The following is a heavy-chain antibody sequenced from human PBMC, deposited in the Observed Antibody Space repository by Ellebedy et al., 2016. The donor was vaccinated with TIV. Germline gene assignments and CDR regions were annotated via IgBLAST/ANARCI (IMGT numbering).Heavy chain of an antibody. J-gene: IGHJ3*02. CDR1: GFTFSSYW. CDR2: INQDGSEK. CDR3: ATDGSYGDYLSPTHAFVI. D-gene: IGHD4-17*01. V-gene: IGHV3-7*01. Sequence: GGSLRLSCAASGFTFSSYWMTWVRQAPGKGLEWVANINQDGSEKFYVDSVNGRFTVSRDNDKNSLYLHLNSRRAEDTAMYYCATDGSYGDYLSPTHAFVIWGQGTMVTVSS.